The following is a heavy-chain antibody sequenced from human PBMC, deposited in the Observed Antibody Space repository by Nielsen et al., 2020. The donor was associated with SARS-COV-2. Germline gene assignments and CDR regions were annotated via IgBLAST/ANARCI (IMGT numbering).Heavy chain of an antibody. CDR3: ASATNYYGSGSYYNDHFDY. V-gene: IGHV4-59*08. J-gene: IGHJ4*02. D-gene: IGHD3-10*01. CDR1: GGSISSYY. Sequence: SETLSLTCTVSGGSISSYYWSWIRQPPGKGLEWIGYIYYSGSTNYNPSLKSRVTISVDTSKNQFSLKLSSVTAADTAVYYCASATNYYGSGSYYNDHFDYWGQGTLVTVSS. CDR2: IYYSGST.